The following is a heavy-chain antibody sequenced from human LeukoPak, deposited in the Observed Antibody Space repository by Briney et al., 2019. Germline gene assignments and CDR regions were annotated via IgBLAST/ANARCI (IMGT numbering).Heavy chain of an antibody. CDR1: GGSISSYY. CDR3: AREGVHYVDIVATIGGYFDY. D-gene: IGHD5-12*01. V-gene: IGHV4-4*07. J-gene: IGHJ4*02. CDR2: IYTSGST. Sequence: PSETLSLTCTVSGGSISSYYWSWIRQPAGKGLEWIGRIYTSGSTNYNPSLKSRVTMSVDTSKNQFSLKLSSVTAADTAVYYCAREGVHYVDIVATIGGYFDYWGQGTLVTVSS.